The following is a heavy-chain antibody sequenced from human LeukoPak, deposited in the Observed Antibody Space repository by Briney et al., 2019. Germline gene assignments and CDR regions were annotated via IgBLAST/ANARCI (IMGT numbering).Heavy chain of an antibody. J-gene: IGHJ4*02. CDR2: IKQDGSEK. CDR1: GFTFSSYW. V-gene: IGHV3-7*01. CDR3: ARDHLYYDISGPRFDY. D-gene: IGHD3-9*01. Sequence: PGGSLRLSCAASGFTFSSYWMSWVRQAPGKGLEWVANIKQDGSEKYYVDSVKGRFTILRDNGKNSLYLQMNSLRAEDTAVYYCARDHLYYDISGPRFDYWGQGTRVTVSS.